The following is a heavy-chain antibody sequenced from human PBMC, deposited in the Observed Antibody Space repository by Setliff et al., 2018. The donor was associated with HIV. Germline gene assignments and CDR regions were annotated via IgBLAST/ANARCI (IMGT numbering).Heavy chain of an antibody. CDR1: GGSIISGGYY. D-gene: IGHD4-17*01. CDR3: ARAPTVVTLLDY. J-gene: IGHJ4*02. V-gene: IGHV4-31*03. Sequence: SETLSLTCTVSGGSIISGGYYWSWIRQHPGKGLEWIGYIYYSGSTYYNPSLKSRVTISRDTSKNQFSLKLISVTAADTAVYYCARAPTVVTLLDYWGQGTLVTVSS. CDR2: IYYSGST.